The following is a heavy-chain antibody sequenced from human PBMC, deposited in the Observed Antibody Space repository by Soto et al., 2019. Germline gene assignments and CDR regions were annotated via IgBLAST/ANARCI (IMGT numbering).Heavy chain of an antibody. D-gene: IGHD4-4*01. V-gene: IGHV4-59*01. CDR3: ARLNYCKHWFDP. CDR2: IYYSGST. J-gene: IGHJ5*02. CDR1: GGSISSYY. Sequence: SETLSLTCTVSGGSISSYYWSWVRQPPGKGLEWIGYIYYSGSTNYNPSLKSRVTISVDTSKKQFSLKMSYVTAAETAVDSCARLNYCKHWFDPWGQGTLVTVSS.